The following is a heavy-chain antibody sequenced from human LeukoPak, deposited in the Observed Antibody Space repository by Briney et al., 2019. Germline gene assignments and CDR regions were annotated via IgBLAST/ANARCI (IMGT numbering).Heavy chain of an antibody. CDR3: ARHPGIAAMGY. D-gene: IGHD6-25*01. V-gene: IGHV4-39*01. Sequence: GSLRLSCAASGFTFSDYYMSWIRQPPGKGLEWIGSIYYSGSTYYNPSLKSRVTISVDTSKNQFSLKLSSVTAADTAVYYCARHPGIAAMGYWGQGTLVTVSS. CDR1: GFTFSDYY. J-gene: IGHJ4*02. CDR2: IYYSGST.